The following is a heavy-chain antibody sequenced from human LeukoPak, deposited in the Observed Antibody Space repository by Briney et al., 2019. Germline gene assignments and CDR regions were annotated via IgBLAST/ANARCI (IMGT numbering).Heavy chain of an antibody. CDR3: AKDLFRGHYFDY. V-gene: IGHV3-7*03. J-gene: IGHJ4*02. D-gene: IGHD3-10*02. Sequence: PGGSLRLSCAASGFTFSSCWMSWVRQAPGTGLEWVANIKQDGSEKYYVDSVKGRFTISRDNSKNTLYLQMNSLRAEDTAVYYCAKDLFRGHYFDYWGQGTLVTVSS. CDR2: IKQDGSEK. CDR1: GFTFSSCW.